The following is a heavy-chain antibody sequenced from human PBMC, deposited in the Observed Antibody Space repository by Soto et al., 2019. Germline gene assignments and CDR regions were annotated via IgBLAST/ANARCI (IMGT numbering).Heavy chain of an antibody. Sequence: PSETLSLTCTVSGGSISSSSYYWGWIRQPPGKGLEWIGSIYYSGSTYYNPSLKSRVTISVDTSKNQFSLKLSSVTAADTAVYYCARIIGVWFGELYRHWFDPWGQGTLVTVSS. CDR3: ARIIGVWFGELYRHWFDP. CDR2: IYYSGST. CDR1: GGSISSSSYY. J-gene: IGHJ5*02. V-gene: IGHV4-39*01. D-gene: IGHD3-10*01.